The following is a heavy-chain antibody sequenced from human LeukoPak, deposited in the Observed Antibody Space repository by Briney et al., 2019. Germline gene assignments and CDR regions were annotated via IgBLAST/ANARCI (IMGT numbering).Heavy chain of an antibody. V-gene: IGHV3-23*01. Sequence: PGGSLRLSCAASGFTFSSYAMSWVRQAPGKGLEWVSAISGSGGSTYYADSVKGRFTIYRDNSKNTLYLQMNSLRAEDTAVYYCAKDRKLGTYFDYWGQGTLVTVSS. J-gene: IGHJ4*02. CDR2: ISGSGGST. CDR3: AKDRKLGTYFDY. D-gene: IGHD7-27*01. CDR1: GFTFSSYA.